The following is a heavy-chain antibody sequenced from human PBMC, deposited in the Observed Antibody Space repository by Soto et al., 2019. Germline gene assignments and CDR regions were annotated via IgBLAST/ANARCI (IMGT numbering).Heavy chain of an antibody. CDR2: INPNSGGT. V-gene: IGHV1-2*04. J-gene: IGHJ6*02. CDR1: GYTFTGYY. CDR3: ARDQQVRGNHHYYGLDV. Sequence: ASVKVSCKASGYTFTGYYMHWVRQAPGQGLEWMGWINPNSGGTNYAQKFQGWVTMTRDTSISTAYMELSSLRSDDTAVYYCARDQQVRGNHHYYGLDVWGQGTTVTVSS. D-gene: IGHD6-13*01.